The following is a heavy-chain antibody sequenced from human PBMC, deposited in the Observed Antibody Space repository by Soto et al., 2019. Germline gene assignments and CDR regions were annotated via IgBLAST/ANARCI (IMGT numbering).Heavy chain of an antibody. CDR3: ARDLEFRDGNISHFDY. J-gene: IGHJ4*02. V-gene: IGHV1-69*01. D-gene: IGHD1-1*01. CDR2: VFPIFGTT. Sequence: QVQLVQSGAEVKKPGSSAKVSCKASGGTFKNYLFSWVRQAPGQGLEWMGGVFPIFGTTNYAQRFQGRVTITADASTSTVYMELSGLTSEDTAVYFCARDLEFRDGNISHFDYWGQGTLVTVSS. CDR1: GGTFKNYL.